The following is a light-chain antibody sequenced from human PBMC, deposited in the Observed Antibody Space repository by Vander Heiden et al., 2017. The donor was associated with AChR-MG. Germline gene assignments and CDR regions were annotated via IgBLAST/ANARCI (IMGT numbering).Light chain of an antibody. CDR2: QDS. J-gene: IGLJ2*01. Sequence: SSELTQPPSVSVSPGQTASITCSGDKLGDKYACWYQQEPGQSPVLVIYQDSKRPSGIPERFSGSNSGNTATLTISGTQAMDEADYDCQAWDSSTVVFGGGTKLTVL. CDR1: KLGDKY. CDR3: QAWDSSTVV. V-gene: IGLV3-1*01.